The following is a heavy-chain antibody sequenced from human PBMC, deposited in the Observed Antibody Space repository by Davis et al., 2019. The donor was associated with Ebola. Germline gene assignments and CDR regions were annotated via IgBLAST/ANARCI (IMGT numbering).Heavy chain of an antibody. V-gene: IGHV4-30-2*02. Sequence: MPSETLSLTCAVSGDSVTNAAYSWNWIRQPSGKGLEWIGNVFYSGAFYYNPSLQSRVSMSVDASKNEFPLKLASMTAADTAVYYCVVNLLGSGSFYFDYWGQGSLVNVSS. J-gene: IGHJ4*02. CDR1: GDSVTNAAYS. CDR3: VVNLLGSGSFYFDY. D-gene: IGHD3-10*01. CDR2: VFYSGAF.